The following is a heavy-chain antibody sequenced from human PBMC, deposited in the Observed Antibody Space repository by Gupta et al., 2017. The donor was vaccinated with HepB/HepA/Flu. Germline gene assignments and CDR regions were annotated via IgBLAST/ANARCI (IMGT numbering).Heavy chain of an antibody. CDR1: GYPFTDYY. V-gene: IGHV1-69-2*01. CDR2: FDPEDGET. CDR3: TTFALFGARVSYFDL. Sequence: EVQLVRAGAEVKKPGATVTISGKASGYPFTDYYMPSVQQAPGKGLEWMGLFDPEDGETIDAEKFQGRLTITADTSTDTGYMGLSMLSTEDTALYYCTTFALFGARVSYFDLWGRGTLVTVSS. J-gene: IGHJ2*01. D-gene: IGHD3-10*01.